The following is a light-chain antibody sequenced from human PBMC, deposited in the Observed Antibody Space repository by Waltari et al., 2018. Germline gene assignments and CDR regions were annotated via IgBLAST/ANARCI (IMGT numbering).Light chain of an antibody. Sequence: QLVLTQSPSASASLGASVKLTCTLSSGHSHYALAWHHPQPKKGPRYLMKLNGDGSHTKGDGIPDRFSGSSSGAERFLTISSLQSEDEGDYYCQTWDTDIHVVFGGGTKLIVL. CDR2: LNGDGSH. CDR1: SGHSHYA. CDR3: QTWDTDIHVV. V-gene: IGLV4-69*01. J-gene: IGLJ2*01.